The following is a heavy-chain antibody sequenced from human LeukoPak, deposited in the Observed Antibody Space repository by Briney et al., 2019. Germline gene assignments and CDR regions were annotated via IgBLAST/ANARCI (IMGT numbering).Heavy chain of an antibody. CDR2: IYPSGST. D-gene: IGHD3/OR15-3a*01. Sequence: PSETLSLTCTVSGGSISSYYWSWIRQPAGKGLEWIGRIYPSGSTNYKPSLKSRVTMSVDTSKNQFSLKLSSVTAADTAVYYCARLRRWTNWFDPWGQGTLVTVSS. J-gene: IGHJ5*02. V-gene: IGHV4-4*07. CDR3: ARLRRWTNWFDP. CDR1: GGSISSYY.